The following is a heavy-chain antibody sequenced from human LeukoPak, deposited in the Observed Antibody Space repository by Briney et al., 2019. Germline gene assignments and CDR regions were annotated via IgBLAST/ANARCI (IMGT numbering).Heavy chain of an antibody. CDR2: IYTSGST. CDR1: GGSISSGSYY. Sequence: PSETLSLTCTVSGGSISSGSYYWGWIRQPPGKGLEWIGRIYTSGSTNYNPSLKGRVTISVDTSKNQFSLKLSSVTAADTAVYYCASTTVTTDYYYGMDVWGQGTTVTVSS. V-gene: IGHV4-61*02. D-gene: IGHD4-17*01. CDR3: ASTTVTTDYYYGMDV. J-gene: IGHJ6*02.